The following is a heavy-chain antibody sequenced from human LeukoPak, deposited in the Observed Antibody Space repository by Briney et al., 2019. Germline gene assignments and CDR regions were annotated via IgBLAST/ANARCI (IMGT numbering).Heavy chain of an antibody. Sequence: PGGSLRLSCAASGFSFSSYWMSWVRQAPGKGLEWVANIKQDGSEKYTVYSVKGRFTSSRDNAKNSQYIQMNSLRAEDTAVSYCAVGYSSTWYHFEYWGQGTLVTVSS. CDR3: AVGYSSTWYHFEY. V-gene: IGHV3-7*03. CDR1: GFSFSSYW. J-gene: IGHJ4*02. D-gene: IGHD6-13*01. CDR2: IKQDGSEK.